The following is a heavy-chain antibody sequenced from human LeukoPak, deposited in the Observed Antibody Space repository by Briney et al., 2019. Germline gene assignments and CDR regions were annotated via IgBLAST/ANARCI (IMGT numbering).Heavy chain of an antibody. J-gene: IGHJ5*02. V-gene: IGHV1-69*05. Sequence: ASVKVSCTASGGTFSSYAISWVRQAPGQGLEWMGGIIPIFGTANYAQKFQGRVTITTDESTSTAYMELSSLRSEDTAVYYWARGRYDYVWGSYRYNWFDPWGQGTLVTVS. CDR2: IIPIFGTA. D-gene: IGHD3-16*02. CDR3: ARGRYDYVWGSYRYNWFDP. CDR1: GGTFSSYA.